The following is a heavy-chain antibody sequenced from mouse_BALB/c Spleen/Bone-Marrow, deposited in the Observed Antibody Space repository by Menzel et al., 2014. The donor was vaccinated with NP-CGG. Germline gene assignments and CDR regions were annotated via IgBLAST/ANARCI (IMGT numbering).Heavy chain of an antibody. D-gene: IGHD2-14*01. CDR1: GFSLTSYG. V-gene: IGHV2-5*01. CDR3: AKIGTTTGAMDY. Sequence: VHLVESGPGLVQPSQSLSITCTVSGFSLTSYGVHWVRQSPGKGLEWLGVIWRGGSTDYNAAFMSRLSITKDNSKSQVFFKMNSLQADDTAIYYCAKIGTTTGAMDYWGQGTSGTGSS. CDR2: IWRGGST. J-gene: IGHJ4*01.